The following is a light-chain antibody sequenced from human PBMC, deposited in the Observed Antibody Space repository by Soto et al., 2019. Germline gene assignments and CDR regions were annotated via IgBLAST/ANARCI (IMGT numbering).Light chain of an antibody. V-gene: IGKV1-5*01. J-gene: IGKJ1*01. CDR3: LQYNGYYRT. CDR2: GAS. CDR1: QTISGW. Sequence: DIKMTQSPSTLSASVGDTVTITCRASQTISGWLAWYQQRPGKAPNLLIFGASTLESGVPSRFSGSGSGTTFTLTISSLQSDDFATYYCLQYNGYYRTFGQGTKVAIK.